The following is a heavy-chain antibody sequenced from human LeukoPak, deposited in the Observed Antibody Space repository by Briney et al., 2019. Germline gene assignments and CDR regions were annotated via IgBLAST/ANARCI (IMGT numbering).Heavy chain of an antibody. CDR1: GFTFSDYY. Sequence: QPGGSLRLSCAASGFTFSDYYMSWIRQAPGKGLVWISRIYSDGRSLTYADSVKGRFTISRDNAKNMLYLQMNSLRADDTGVYYCARGRGLGEFAVASFDSWGQGTLVTVSS. CDR2: IYSDGRSL. J-gene: IGHJ4*02. CDR3: ARGRGLGEFAVASFDS. V-gene: IGHV3-74*01. D-gene: IGHD6-19*01.